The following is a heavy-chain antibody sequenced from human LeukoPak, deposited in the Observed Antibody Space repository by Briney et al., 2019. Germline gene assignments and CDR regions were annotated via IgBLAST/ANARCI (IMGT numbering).Heavy chain of an antibody. CDR1: GGSISSSNW. CDR2: IYHSGST. CDR3: ATLSGLYGDYGLVGAFDI. J-gene: IGHJ3*02. D-gene: IGHD4-17*01. Sequence: SETLSLTCAVSGGSISSSNWWSWVRPPPGKGLEWIGEIYHSGSTNYNPSLKSRVTISVDKSKNQFSLKLSSVTAADTAVYYCATLSGLYGDYGLVGAFDIWGQGTMVTVSS. V-gene: IGHV4-4*02.